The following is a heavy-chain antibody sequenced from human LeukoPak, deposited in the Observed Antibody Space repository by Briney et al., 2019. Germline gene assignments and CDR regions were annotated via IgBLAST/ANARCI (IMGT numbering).Heavy chain of an antibody. V-gene: IGHV4-4*02. CDR2: IFHSGST. D-gene: IGHD2-21*01. Sequence: SGTLSLTCVVSGGSISNNKWWTWVRQPPGKGLEWIGEIFHSGSTKYNPSLKSRVTISVDKSKNQFSLKLGSVTAADTAVYYCASVALSSFDYWGQGTLVTVSS. CDR1: GGSISNNKW. J-gene: IGHJ4*02. CDR3: ASVALSSFDY.